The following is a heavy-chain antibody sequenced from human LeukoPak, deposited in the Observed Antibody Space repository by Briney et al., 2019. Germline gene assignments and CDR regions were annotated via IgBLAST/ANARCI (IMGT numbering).Heavy chain of an antibody. V-gene: IGHV3-23*01. CDR1: GFTFSSYA. Sequence: GGSLRLSCAASGFTFSSYAMSWVRQAPGKGLEWVSAISGSGGSTYYADSVKGRFTISRDNSKNTLYLQMNSLRAEDTAVYYCARDAYCSGGSCTSYYYYYMDVWGKGTTVTVSS. CDR2: ISGSGGST. D-gene: IGHD2-15*01. CDR3: ARDAYCSGGSCTSYYYYYMDV. J-gene: IGHJ6*03.